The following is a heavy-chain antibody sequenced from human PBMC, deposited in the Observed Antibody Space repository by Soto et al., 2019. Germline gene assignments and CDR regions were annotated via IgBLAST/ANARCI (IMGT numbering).Heavy chain of an antibody. CDR2: IYYSGRT. Sequence: QVQLQESGPGLVKPSETLSLTCTVSGGSISSYYWSWIWQPPGMGLEWIGYIYYSGRTNYNPSLKSGVTISVDTSKNQFSLKLGSVTAADTAVYYCAGVIDYGDATGAFDIWGQGTMVTVSS. CDR1: GGSISSYY. V-gene: IGHV4-59*01. D-gene: IGHD4-17*01. J-gene: IGHJ3*02. CDR3: AGVIDYGDATGAFDI.